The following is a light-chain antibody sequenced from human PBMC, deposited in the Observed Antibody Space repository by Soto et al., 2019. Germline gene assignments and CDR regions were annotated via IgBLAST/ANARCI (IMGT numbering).Light chain of an antibody. Sequence: QSALTQPASVSGSPGQSITISCTGTSSDVGDYNYVSWYQQHPGKAPKLMIFEVSDRPSGVSNRFSGSKSGNTPSLTITGLQADDEADYDCSSYTSSNTLVFGGGTKLTVL. V-gene: IGLV2-14*01. CDR3: SSYTSSNTLV. CDR2: EVS. CDR1: SSDVGDYNY. J-gene: IGLJ2*01.